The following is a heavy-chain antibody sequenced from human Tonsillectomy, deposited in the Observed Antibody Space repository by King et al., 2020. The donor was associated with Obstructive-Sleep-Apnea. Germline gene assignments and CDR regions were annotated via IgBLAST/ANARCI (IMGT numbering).Heavy chain of an antibody. CDR2: IKSDGSST. CDR3: ARELYGDYGVDY. D-gene: IGHD4-17*01. J-gene: IGHJ4*02. CDR1: GFTVSRYW. Sequence: VQLVESGGGLVQPGGSLRLSCAASGFTVSRYWMHWVRQAPGKGLVWVSGIKSDGSSTSYADCGKGRFTISRDNAKNTLYLQMNSLRAEDTAVYYCARELYGDYGVDYWGQGTLVTVSS. V-gene: IGHV3-74*01.